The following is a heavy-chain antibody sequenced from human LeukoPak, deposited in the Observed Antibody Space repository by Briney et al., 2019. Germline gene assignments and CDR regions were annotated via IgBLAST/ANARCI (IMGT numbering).Heavy chain of an antibody. CDR3: AKEATYIASFDH. CDR1: GFTFSSYS. J-gene: IGHJ4*02. V-gene: IGHV3-21*01. D-gene: IGHD5-18*01. Sequence: GGSLRLSCAASGFTFSSYSMNWVRQAPGKGLEWVSSISSSSSYIYYADSVKGRFTISRDNAKNSLYLQMNSLRAEDTAVYYCAKEATYIASFDHWGQGTLVTVSS. CDR2: ISSSSSYI.